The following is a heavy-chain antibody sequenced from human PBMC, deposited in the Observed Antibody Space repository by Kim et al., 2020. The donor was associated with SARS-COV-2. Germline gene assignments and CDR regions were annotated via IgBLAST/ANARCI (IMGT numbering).Heavy chain of an antibody. Sequence: SETLSLTCAVYGGSFSGYYWSWIRQPPGKGLEWIGEINHSGSTNYNPSLKSRVTISVDTSKNQFSLKLSSVTAADTAVYYCASALVAMDTPDAFDIWGQGTMVTVSS. D-gene: IGHD5-18*01. CDR1: GGSFSGYY. CDR3: ASALVAMDTPDAFDI. J-gene: IGHJ3*02. CDR2: INHSGST. V-gene: IGHV4-34*01.